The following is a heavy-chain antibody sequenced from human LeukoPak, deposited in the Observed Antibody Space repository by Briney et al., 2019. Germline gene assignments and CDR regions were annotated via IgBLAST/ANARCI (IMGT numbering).Heavy chain of an antibody. CDR3: ARGYYREFDY. V-gene: IGHV4-59*01. Sequence: SETLSLPCTLSGGPISIYYWSWIPQPPGKALEWIGYIYYSGSTNYNPPLKSRVTISVDTSKNQFSLKLSSVNAAETGVYDCARGYYREFDYWGQGTLVTVSS. D-gene: IGHD2/OR15-2a*01. J-gene: IGHJ4*02. CDR1: GGPISIYY. CDR2: IYYSGST.